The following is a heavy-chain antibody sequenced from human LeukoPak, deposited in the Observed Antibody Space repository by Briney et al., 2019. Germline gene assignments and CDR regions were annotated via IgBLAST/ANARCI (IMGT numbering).Heavy chain of an antibody. V-gene: IGHV4-34*01. CDR1: GGSFSDHY. J-gene: IGHJ4*02. Sequence: SETLCLTCAVNGGSFSDHYWTWIHQPPGKGLEWIGEINHSGNNIYNPSLKRRVTMSVDTSKNQVSLKMTSVTAADTAVYYCARGKYCCSGGSCAAPLDSWGQGTLVIVSS. CDR3: ARGKYCCSGGSCAAPLDS. D-gene: IGHD2-15*01. CDR2: INHSGNN.